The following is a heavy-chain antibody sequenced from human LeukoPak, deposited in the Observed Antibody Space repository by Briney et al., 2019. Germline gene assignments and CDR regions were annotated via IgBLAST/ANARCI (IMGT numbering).Heavy chain of an antibody. D-gene: IGHD3-16*01. V-gene: IGHV1-3*01. CDR1: GYTFTSYA. Sequence: ASVKVSCKASGYTFTSYAMHWVRQAPGQRLEWMGWINAGNGNTKYSQKFQGRVTITRDTSASTAYMELSSLGSEDTAVYYCARDNSGGYDYVWGSYDYWGQGTLVTVSS. J-gene: IGHJ4*02. CDR2: INAGNGNT. CDR3: ARDNSGGYDYVWGSYDY.